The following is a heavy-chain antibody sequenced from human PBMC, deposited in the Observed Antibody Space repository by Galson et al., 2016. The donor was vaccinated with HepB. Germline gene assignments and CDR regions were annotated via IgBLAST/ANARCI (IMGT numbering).Heavy chain of an antibody. D-gene: IGHD2-21*02. V-gene: IGHV3-30*19. CDR1: GFTFSRYG. Sequence: SLRLSCAASGFTFSRYGMHWVRQAPGKGLEWVAVISYDGGDKHYADSVKGRSTVSRDNSQNTLFLQMNSLRVEDTAVYYCAKLDCGRDCPRDDWGQGTQVTVS. J-gene: IGHJ4*02. CDR2: ISYDGGDK. CDR3: AKLDCGRDCPRDD.